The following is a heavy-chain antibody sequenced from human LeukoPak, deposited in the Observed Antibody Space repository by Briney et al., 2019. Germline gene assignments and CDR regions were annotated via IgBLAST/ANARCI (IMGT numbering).Heavy chain of an antibody. J-gene: IGHJ3*02. D-gene: IGHD3-10*01. CDR2: IYHSGST. CDR1: NYSISSGYY. V-gene: IGHV4-38-2*01. CDR3: ARGSYTSAFDI. Sequence: SETLSLTCAVSNYSISSGYYWGWIRQPPGKGLEWIGTIYHSGSTYYSPSLKSRVNILVDTAKNQFSLKFNSVTAADTAVYYCARGSYTSAFDIWGQGTMVTVSS.